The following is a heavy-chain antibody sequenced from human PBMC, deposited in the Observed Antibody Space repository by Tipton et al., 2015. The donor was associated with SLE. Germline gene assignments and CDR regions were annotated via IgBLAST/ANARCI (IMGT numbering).Heavy chain of an antibody. Sequence: SLRLSCAASGFTFSSYTLNWVRQAPGKGLEWRSSITSSSLTIYYADSVKARITISRDNARNSLFLQMNDLRAEDTAVYFCVRERASNNHYYMDVWGKGTTVTVSS. D-gene: IGHD2-8*01. J-gene: IGHJ6*03. CDR1: GFTFSSYT. CDR3: VRERASNNHYYMDV. CDR2: ITSSSLTI. V-gene: IGHV3-48*01.